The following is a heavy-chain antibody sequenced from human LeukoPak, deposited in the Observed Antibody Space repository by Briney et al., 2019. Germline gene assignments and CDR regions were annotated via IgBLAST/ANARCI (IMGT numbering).Heavy chain of an antibody. CDR3: ARSGTLSSYYYYYYGMDV. D-gene: IGHD1-14*01. CDR2: MTANSDNT. V-gene: IGHV1-8*01. CDR1: VYTFTSYD. Sequence: GPSVKVSCKASVYTFTSYDSNWVRQATGQDLEWIGWMTANSDNTGYAHKFQGKVTITRNISISKAYMELSSLRSEDTAVYYCARSGTLSSYYYYYYGMDVWGQGTTVTVSS. J-gene: IGHJ6*02.